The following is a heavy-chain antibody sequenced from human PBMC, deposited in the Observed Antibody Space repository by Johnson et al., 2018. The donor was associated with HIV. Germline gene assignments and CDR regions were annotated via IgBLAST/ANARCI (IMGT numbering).Heavy chain of an antibody. D-gene: IGHD3-22*01. Sequence: VQLVESGGGLVKPGGSLRLSCAASGFTFSNAWMSWVRQAPGKGLEWVSVIYSGGSTYYADSVKGRFTISRDNSKNTLYLQMNSLRAEDRAVYYFARGHYYDTGHEAFDIWGQGTMVTVSS. CDR1: GFTFSNAW. CDR3: ARGHYYDTGHEAFDI. J-gene: IGHJ3*02. V-gene: IGHV3-66*01. CDR2: IYSGGST.